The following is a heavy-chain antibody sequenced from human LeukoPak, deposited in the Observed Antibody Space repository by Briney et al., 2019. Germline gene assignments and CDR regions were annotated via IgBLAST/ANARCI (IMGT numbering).Heavy chain of an antibody. CDR2: VTGSGGSS. CDR3: AKEGIAAPLYYFDY. CDR1: GFTFSSYA. J-gene: IGHJ4*02. V-gene: IGHV3-23*01. D-gene: IGHD6-13*01. Sequence: GGSLRLSCAASGFTFSSYAMSWVRQAPGKGLEWVSTVTGSGGSSYYADSVKGRFTISRDNSKNTLFLQMNSLRAEDTAVYYCAKEGIAAPLYYFDYWGQGNLVTVSS.